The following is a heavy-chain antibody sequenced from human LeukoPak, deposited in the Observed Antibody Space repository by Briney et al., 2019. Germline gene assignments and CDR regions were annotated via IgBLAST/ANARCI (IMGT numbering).Heavy chain of an antibody. CDR1: GGSFSDYY. CDR3: ARVRSGSYFDY. J-gene: IGHJ4*02. D-gene: IGHD1-26*01. V-gene: IGHV4-30-4*01. CDR2: IHYSGST. Sequence: SETLSLTCAVYGGSFSDYYWSWIRQPPGKGLEWIGYIHYSGSTYYNPSLKSRVTISVDTSKNQFSLKLSSVTAADTAVYYCARVRSGSYFDYWGQGTLVTVSS.